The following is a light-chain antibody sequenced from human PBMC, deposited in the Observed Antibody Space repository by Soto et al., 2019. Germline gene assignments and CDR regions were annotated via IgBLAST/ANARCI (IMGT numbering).Light chain of an antibody. CDR2: ATS. V-gene: IGKV3-20*01. Sequence: EIVLTQSPGTLSLSPGERATLSCRASQSISTNYLAWYQQKPGQAPRLLIYATSNRATGIPDRFSGSGSGTDFTLTISRVEAEDFAVYYCQQYGNSPRFSFGPGTKVDIK. CDR3: QQYGNSPRFS. J-gene: IGKJ3*01. CDR1: QSISTNY.